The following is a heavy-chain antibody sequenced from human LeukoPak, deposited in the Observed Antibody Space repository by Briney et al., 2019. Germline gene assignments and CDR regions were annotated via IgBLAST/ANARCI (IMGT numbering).Heavy chain of an antibody. Sequence: SQTLSLTCIVSNGSISSGFNYWTWIRQPAGEGLEWIGRMHTTGSTYYSPSLKSRVTMSIDTSKNQFSLRLSSVTAADTALYFCARERAGWIHALDIWGQGTIVTVSS. CDR1: NGSISSGFNY. J-gene: IGHJ3*02. CDR3: ARERAGWIHALDI. CDR2: MHTTGST. D-gene: IGHD5-18*01. V-gene: IGHV4-61*02.